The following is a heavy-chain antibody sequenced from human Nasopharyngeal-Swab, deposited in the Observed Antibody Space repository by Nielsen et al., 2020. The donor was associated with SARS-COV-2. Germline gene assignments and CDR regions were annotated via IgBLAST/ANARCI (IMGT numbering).Heavy chain of an antibody. J-gene: IGHJ6*02. CDR3: ARGNEGAAAGTGYYYGMDV. V-gene: IGHV1-69*04. CDR2: IIPILGIA. D-gene: IGHD6-13*01. CDR1: GGTFSSYA. Sequence: SVKVSCKASGGTFSSYATSWVRQAPGQGLEWMGRIIPILGIANYAQKFQGRVTITADKSTSTAYMELSSLRSEDTAVYYCARGNEGAAAGTGYYYGMDVWGQGTTVTVSS.